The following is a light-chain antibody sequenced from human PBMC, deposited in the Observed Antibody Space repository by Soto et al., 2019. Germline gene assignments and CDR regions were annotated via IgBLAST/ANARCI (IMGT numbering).Light chain of an antibody. CDR3: SSYAGSNNLV. J-gene: IGLJ2*01. Sequence: QSALTQPPSASGSPGQSVTISCTETSSDVGGYNYVSWYQQHPGKAPKLMIYEVSKRPSGVPDRFSGYKSGNTASLTVAGLQAEDEADYYFSSYAGSNNLVFGGGTKLTVL. CDR2: EVS. V-gene: IGLV2-8*01. CDR1: SSDVGGYNY.